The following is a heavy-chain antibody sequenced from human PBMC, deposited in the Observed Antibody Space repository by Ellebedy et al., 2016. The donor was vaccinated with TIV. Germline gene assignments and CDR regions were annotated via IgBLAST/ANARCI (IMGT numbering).Heavy chain of an antibody. CDR2: IIPIFGTA. CDR1: GGTFSSYA. V-gene: IGHV1-69*13. CDR3: ARASLITMVRGALYYYGMDV. Sequence: SVKVSCRASGGTFSSYAISWVRQAPGQGLEWMGGIIPIFGTANYAQKFQGRVTITADESTGKAYMELSSLRSEETAVYYCARASLITMVRGALYYYGMDVWGQGTTVTVSS. J-gene: IGHJ6*02. D-gene: IGHD3-10*01.